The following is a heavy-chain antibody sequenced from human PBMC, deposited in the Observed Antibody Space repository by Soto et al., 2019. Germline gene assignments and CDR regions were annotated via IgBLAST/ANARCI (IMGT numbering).Heavy chain of an antibody. V-gene: IGHV4-59*01. CDR3: ARGKAGYSSSWYWNWFDP. D-gene: IGHD6-13*01. J-gene: IGHJ5*02. CDR1: GGSISSYY. CDR2: IYYSGST. Sequence: PSETLSLTCTVSGGSISSYYWSWIRQPPGKGLEWIGYIYYSGSTNYNPSLKSRVTISVDTSKNQFSLKLSSVTAADTAVYYCARGKAGYSSSWYWNWFDPWGQGTLVTVS.